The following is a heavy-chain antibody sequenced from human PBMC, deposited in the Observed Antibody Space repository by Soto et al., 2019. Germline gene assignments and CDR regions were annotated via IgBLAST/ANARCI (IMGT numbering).Heavy chain of an antibody. CDR1: GGSISSGGYY. Sequence: SETLSLTCTVSGGSISSGGYYWSWIRQHPGKGLEWIGYIYYSGSTYYNPSLKSRVTISVDTSKNQFSLKLSSVTAADTAVYYCARDYESSGLNWFDPWGQGTLVTVS. V-gene: IGHV4-31*03. J-gene: IGHJ5*02. D-gene: IGHD3-22*01. CDR2: IYYSGST. CDR3: ARDYESSGLNWFDP.